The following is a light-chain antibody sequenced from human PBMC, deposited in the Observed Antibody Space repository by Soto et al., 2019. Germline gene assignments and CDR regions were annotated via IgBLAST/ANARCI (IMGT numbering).Light chain of an antibody. CDR3: QSYDSSLSGYV. V-gene: IGLV2-18*02. J-gene: IGLJ1*01. CDR1: SSDVGSYNR. Sequence: QSALTQPPSVSGSPGQSVAISCTGTSSDVGSYNRVSWYQQPPGTAPKLIIYDVNNRPSGVPDRFSGSKSGTSASLAITGLQAEDEADYYCQSYDSSLSGYVFGTGTKVTVL. CDR2: DVN.